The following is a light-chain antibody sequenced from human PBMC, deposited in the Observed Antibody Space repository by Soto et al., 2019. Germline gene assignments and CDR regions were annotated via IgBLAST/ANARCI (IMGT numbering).Light chain of an antibody. Sequence: QSVLTQPPSVSGAPGQRVTISCTGSSSNFGAGYEVHWYKQLPGAAPTLVIFNNLNRPSGVPERFSGSKSGTSASLVISGLQAEDEADYYCQSFDSSLRVYVFGSGTRSPS. CDR2: NNL. CDR1: SSNFGAGYE. J-gene: IGLJ1*01. V-gene: IGLV1-40*01. CDR3: QSFDSSLRVYV.